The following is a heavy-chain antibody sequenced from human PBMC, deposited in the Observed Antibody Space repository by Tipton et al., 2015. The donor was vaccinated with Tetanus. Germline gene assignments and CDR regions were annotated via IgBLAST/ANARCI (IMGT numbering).Heavy chain of an antibody. CDR2: IYISGDT. CDR3: ARGPYYNGGGYFDY. CDR1: GGSVSPYF. J-gene: IGHJ4*02. V-gene: IGHV4-4*07. D-gene: IGHD3-10*01. Sequence: LRLSCSVSGGSVSPYFWVWIRQAAGKGLEWIGRIYISGDTNYNPSLKSRVTMLVDTSKNQVSLKLTSVTAADTAVYFCARGPYYNGGGYFDYWGQGTLVTVSS.